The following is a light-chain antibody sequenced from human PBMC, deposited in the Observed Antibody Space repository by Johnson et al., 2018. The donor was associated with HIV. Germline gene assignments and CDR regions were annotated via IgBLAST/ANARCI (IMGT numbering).Light chain of an antibody. J-gene: IGLJ1*01. Sequence: HSVLTQPPSVSAAPGQKVTISCSGSSSNIGNNYVSWYQQLPGTAPKLLIYENNKRPSGIPDRFSGSKSGTSATLGITGLQTGDEADYYCGTWDSSLTAVFGTGTQVTVL. V-gene: IGLV1-51*02. CDR3: GTWDSSLTAV. CDR2: ENN. CDR1: SSNIGNNY.